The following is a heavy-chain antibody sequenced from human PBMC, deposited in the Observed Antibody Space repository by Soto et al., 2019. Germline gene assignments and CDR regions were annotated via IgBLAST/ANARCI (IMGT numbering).Heavy chain of an antibody. CDR3: ARDNGSFYSSRYYYGMDV. CDR2: ISYDGSNK. V-gene: IGHV3-30-3*01. Sequence: QVQLVESGGGVVQPGRSLRLSCAASGFTFSSYAMHWVRQAPGKGLEWVAVISYDGSNKYYADSVKGRFTISRDNSKNKLYLQMNSQRAGDTAVYFCARDNGSFYSSRYYYGMDVWGQGTTVTVSS. CDR1: GFTFSSYA. J-gene: IGHJ6*01. D-gene: IGHD2-15*01.